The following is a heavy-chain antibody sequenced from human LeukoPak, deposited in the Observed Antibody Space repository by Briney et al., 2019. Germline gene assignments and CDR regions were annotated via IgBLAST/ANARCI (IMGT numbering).Heavy chain of an antibody. Sequence: PSETLSLTCAVSGGSISSSNWWSGGRPPPGKGLEWIGESYHSGSTNYNPSLKSRVAISGDKSKNQLSLKLSSVSAADTAVYYCALSYGSGTKAIRGQGTMVTVAS. CDR3: ALSYGSGTKAI. V-gene: IGHV4-4*02. CDR2: SYHSGST. D-gene: IGHD3-10*01. CDR1: GGSISSSNW. J-gene: IGHJ3*02.